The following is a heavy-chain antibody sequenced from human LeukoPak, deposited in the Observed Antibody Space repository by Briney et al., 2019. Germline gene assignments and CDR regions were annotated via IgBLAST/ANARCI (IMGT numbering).Heavy chain of an antibody. J-gene: IGHJ6*02. CDR1: GFTFSSYG. V-gene: IGHV3-33*01. D-gene: IGHD6-19*01. Sequence: GGSLRLSYVASGFTFSSYGMHWVRQAPGKGLEWVAVIWYDGSNKYYADSVKGRFTISRDNSKNTLYLQMNSLRAEDTAVYYCARDLLAVAGTKSNGMDVWGQGTTVTVSS. CDR2: IWYDGSNK. CDR3: ARDLLAVAGTKSNGMDV.